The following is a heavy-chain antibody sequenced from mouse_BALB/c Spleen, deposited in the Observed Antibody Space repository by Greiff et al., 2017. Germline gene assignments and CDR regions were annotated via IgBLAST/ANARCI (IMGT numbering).Heavy chain of an antibody. Sequence: EVKLVESGGGLVKPGGSLKLSCAASGFTFSSYGMSWVRQTPDKRLEWVATISSGGSYTYYPDSVKGRFTISRDNAKNTLYLQMSSLKSEDTAMYYIAILWDGNYGGSLDYWGQGTSVTVSS. CDR1: GFTFSSYG. CDR2: ISSGGSYT. V-gene: IGHV5-6*03. J-gene: IGHJ4*01. D-gene: IGHD2-1*01. CDR3: AILWDGNYGGSLDY.